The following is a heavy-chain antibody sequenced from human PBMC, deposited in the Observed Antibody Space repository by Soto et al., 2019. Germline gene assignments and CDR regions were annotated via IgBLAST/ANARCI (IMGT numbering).Heavy chain of an antibody. V-gene: IGHV1-58*02. CDR1: GFTFSTST. J-gene: IGHJ6*02. CDR3: XXXXXXXXXAMDV. CDR2: IVVGSGNT. Sequence: QMQLVQSGPEVKKPGTSVKVSCEASGFTFSTSTIQWVRQARGQRLEWIGWIVVGSGNTNYAQNFQERVTISRDMSSGTAYMXLXTXXXXXXXXXXXXXXXXXXXXAMDVWGQGTTVTVSS.